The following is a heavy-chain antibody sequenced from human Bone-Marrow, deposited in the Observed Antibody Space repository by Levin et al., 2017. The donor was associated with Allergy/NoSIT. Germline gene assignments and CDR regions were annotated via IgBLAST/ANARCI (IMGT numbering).Heavy chain of an antibody. CDR1: GFTFTSSA. CDR2: IVVGSGNT. V-gene: IGHV1-58*02. D-gene: IGHD5-18*01. Sequence: RASVKVSCKASGFTFTSSAMQWVRQARGQRLEWIGWIVVGSGNTNYAQKFQERVTITRDMSTSTAYMELSSLRSEDTAVYYCAAYTAMVPAHYYDGMDVWGQGTTVTVSS. J-gene: IGHJ6*02. CDR3: AAYTAMVPAHYYDGMDV.